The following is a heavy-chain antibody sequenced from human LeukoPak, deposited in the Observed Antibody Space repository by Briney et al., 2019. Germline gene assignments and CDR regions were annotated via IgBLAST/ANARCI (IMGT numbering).Heavy chain of an antibody. Sequence: GGSLRLSCAASGFTFSDYYMSWIRQAPGKGLEWVSYISSSGSTIYYADSVKGRFTISRGNAKNSLYLQVNSLRAEDTAVYYCARDLGAVVVAATQRSYFDYWGQGTLVTVSS. V-gene: IGHV3-11*01. CDR3: ARDLGAVVVAATQRSYFDY. J-gene: IGHJ4*02. CDR1: GFTFSDYY. CDR2: ISSSGSTI. D-gene: IGHD2-15*01.